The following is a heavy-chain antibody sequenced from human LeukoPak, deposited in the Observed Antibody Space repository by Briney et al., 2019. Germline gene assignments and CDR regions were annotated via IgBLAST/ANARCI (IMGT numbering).Heavy chain of an antibody. CDR2: ISYDGSSE. Sequence: PGGSLRLSCAVSGFTFGNYGMHWVRQAPGKGLEWVALISYDGSSEYYAGSVKGRFTISRDNSKITVYLQMNSLKAEDTAVYYCARNGGEYSSSSSPTEDYYYYGMDVWGQGTTVTVSS. J-gene: IGHJ6*02. CDR3: ARNGGEYSSSSSPTEDYYYYGMDV. D-gene: IGHD6-6*01. CDR1: GFTFGNYG. V-gene: IGHV3-30*03.